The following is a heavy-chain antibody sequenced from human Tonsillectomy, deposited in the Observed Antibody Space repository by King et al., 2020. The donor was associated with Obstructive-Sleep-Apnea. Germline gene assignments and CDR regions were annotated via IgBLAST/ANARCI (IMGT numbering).Heavy chain of an antibody. CDR2: IFGGSVIV. CDR1: GFTFSSYS. V-gene: IGHV3-48*02. Sequence: DVQLVESGGGLAQPGGCLRLSCAASGFTFSSYSMNWVGQAPGKGLEWISFIFGGSVIVSFADTVKGRFTISRDNAKNSLYLQMNSLRDEDTAVYYCARDKDYAFDIWGQGTMVTVSS. CDR3: ARDKDYAFDI. J-gene: IGHJ3*02.